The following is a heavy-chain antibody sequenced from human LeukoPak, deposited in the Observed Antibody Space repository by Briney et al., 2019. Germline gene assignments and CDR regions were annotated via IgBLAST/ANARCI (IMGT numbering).Heavy chain of an antibody. Sequence: GGSLRLSCAASGFTFSSYSMNWVRQAPGKGLEWVSSISSSSSYIYYADSVKGRFTISRDNSKNTLYLHMNTLRADDTAVYYCAKEATVTPGNVNWFDPWGRGTLVTVSS. CDR2: ISSSSSYI. D-gene: IGHD4-17*01. CDR3: AKEATVTPGNVNWFDP. CDR1: GFTFSSYS. V-gene: IGHV3-21*04. J-gene: IGHJ5*02.